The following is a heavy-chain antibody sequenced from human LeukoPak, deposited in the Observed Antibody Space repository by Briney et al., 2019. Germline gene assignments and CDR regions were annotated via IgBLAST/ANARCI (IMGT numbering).Heavy chain of an antibody. Sequence: GGSLRLSCAASGFTFSSYWMSWVRQAPGKGLEWVANIKQDGSEKYYVDSVKGRFTISRDNAKNSLYLQMNSLRAEDTAVYYCARVEADITIFGVVISYYCYGMDVWGQGTTVTVSS. D-gene: IGHD3-3*01. CDR3: ARVEADITIFGVVISYYCYGMDV. CDR2: IKQDGSEK. V-gene: IGHV3-7*01. J-gene: IGHJ6*02. CDR1: GFTFSSYW.